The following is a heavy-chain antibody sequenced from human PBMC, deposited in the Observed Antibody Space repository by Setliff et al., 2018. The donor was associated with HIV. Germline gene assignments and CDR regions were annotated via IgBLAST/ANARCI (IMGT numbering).Heavy chain of an antibody. D-gene: IGHD3-9*01. CDR1: GFTFSSYG. V-gene: IGHV3-33*01. CDR3: ARDPPLLTTQTLYY. J-gene: IGHJ4*02. Sequence: GGSLRLSCAASGFTFSSYGMHWVRQAPGKGLEWVAVIWYDGSNKYYADSVKGRFTISRDNSKNTLYLQMNSLRAEDTAVYYCARDPPLLTTQTLYYWGQGTLVTVSS. CDR2: IWYDGSNK.